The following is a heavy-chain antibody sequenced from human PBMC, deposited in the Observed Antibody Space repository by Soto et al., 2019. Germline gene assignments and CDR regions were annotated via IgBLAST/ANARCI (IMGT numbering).Heavy chain of an antibody. Sequence: QVQLQQWGAGLLKPSETLSLTSAVYGGSFSGYYWSWIRQPPGEGLEWIGEINHSGSTNYIPSLKSRVTISVDTSKHQFSLKLSSVTAADTAVYYCARGDFGDIGYWGQGTLVTVSS. CDR1: GGSFSGYY. J-gene: IGHJ4*02. D-gene: IGHD3-10*01. V-gene: IGHV4-34*01. CDR2: INHSGST. CDR3: ARGDFGDIGY.